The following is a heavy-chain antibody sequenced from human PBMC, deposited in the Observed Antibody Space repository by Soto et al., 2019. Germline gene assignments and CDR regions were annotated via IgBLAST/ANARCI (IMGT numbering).Heavy chain of an antibody. J-gene: IGHJ2*01. V-gene: IGHV4-59*01. Sequence: PSETLSLTCTVSGGSISSYYWSWIRQPPGKGLEWIGYIYYSGSTNYNPSLKSRVTISVDTSKNQFSLKLSSVTAADTAVYYCARDRYSSAEGYFELWGRGTLFTVSS. D-gene: IGHD6-25*01. CDR3: ARDRYSSAEGYFEL. CDR1: GGSISSYY. CDR2: IYYSGST.